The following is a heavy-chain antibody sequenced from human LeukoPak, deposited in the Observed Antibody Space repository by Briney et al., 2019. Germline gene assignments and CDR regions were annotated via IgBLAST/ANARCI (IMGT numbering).Heavy chain of an antibody. CDR1: GFTFSSHW. CDR3: ARSQSYSFDC. Sequence: GGSLRLSCAASGFTFSSHWMHWVRQAPGKGLVWVSRINGAGSSTSYADSVKGRFTVSRDNAKNSLYLQMNSLRAEDTAVYYCARSQSYSFDCGGQGTLVTVSS. V-gene: IGHV3-74*01. CDR2: INGAGSST. J-gene: IGHJ4*02.